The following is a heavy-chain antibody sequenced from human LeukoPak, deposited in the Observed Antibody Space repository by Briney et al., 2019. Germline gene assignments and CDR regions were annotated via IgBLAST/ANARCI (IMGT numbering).Heavy chain of an antibody. Sequence: SVKVSCKTSGFTFISSAVQWVRQARGQRLEWIGWIVVGSGNTNYAQKFQERVTITRDMSTSTAYMELSSLRSEDTAVYYCAADPSYSSGYRYYFDCWGQGTLVTVSS. CDR2: IVVGSGNT. J-gene: IGHJ4*02. CDR1: GFTFISSA. V-gene: IGHV1-58*01. D-gene: IGHD3-22*01. CDR3: AADPSYSSGYRYYFDC.